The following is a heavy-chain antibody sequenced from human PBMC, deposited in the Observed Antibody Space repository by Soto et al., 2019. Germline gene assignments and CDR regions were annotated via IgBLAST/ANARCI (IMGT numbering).Heavy chain of an antibody. J-gene: IGHJ4*02. V-gene: IGHV3-30-3*01. Sequence: QVQLVESGGGVVQPGRSLRLSCEASGFTFSSYAMHWVRQAPGKGLEWVAVISYDGSNKYYADSVKGRFTISRDNSKNTLYLQMNSLRAEDTAVYYCARDPPLKPSMTFDYWGQGTLVTVSS. D-gene: IGHD6-6*01. CDR2: ISYDGSNK. CDR3: ARDPPLKPSMTFDY. CDR1: GFTFSSYA.